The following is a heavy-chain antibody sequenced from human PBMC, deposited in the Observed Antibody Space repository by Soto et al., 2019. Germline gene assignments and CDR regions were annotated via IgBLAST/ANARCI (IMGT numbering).Heavy chain of an antibody. Sequence: QVQLQESGPGLVKPSETLSLTCNGSGDYMSKYYWSWVRQPAGKGLEWIGRIWTSGSTNYNPYLMSRVTRSIDTSTKHFSLDLKSVTAAYTVVYYCARTVGAAYYFDFWVQGVLGTVSS. J-gene: IGHJ4*02. D-gene: IGHD3-16*01. CDR3: ARTVGAAYYFDF. CDR2: IWTSGST. CDR1: GDYMSKYY. V-gene: IGHV4-4*07.